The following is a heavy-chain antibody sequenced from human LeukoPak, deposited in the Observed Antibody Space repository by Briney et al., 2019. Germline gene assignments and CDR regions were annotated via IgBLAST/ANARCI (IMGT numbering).Heavy chain of an antibody. Sequence: GRSLRLSCAASGFTFSNYGFHWVRQAPVKGLKSLALISNDRNTKYYADSLKGRFTISRDNSKNSMYLQMNSLRVEDTAVYYCAKDRYYEIRGWFDPWGQGTLVTVSS. CDR1: GFTFSNYG. D-gene: IGHD3-9*01. CDR3: AKDRYYEIRGWFDP. CDR2: ISNDRNTK. V-gene: IGHV3-30*18. J-gene: IGHJ5*02.